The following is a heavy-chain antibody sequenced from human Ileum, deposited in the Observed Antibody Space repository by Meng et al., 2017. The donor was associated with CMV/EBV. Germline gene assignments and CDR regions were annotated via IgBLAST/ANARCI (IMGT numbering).Heavy chain of an antibody. CDR3: ARGARNSVYQYFDF. D-gene: IGHD3-22*01. CDR2: TSYDGSDK. V-gene: IGHV3-30*02. Sequence: GGSLRLSCAASGFSFNTYGMHWVRQAPGKGLEWVAFTSYDGSDKYYVDSVKGRFTISRDNSKNTLYLQMNSLRVEDTAVYYCARGARNSVYQYFDFWGQGTLVTVSS. CDR1: GFSFNTYG. J-gene: IGHJ4*02.